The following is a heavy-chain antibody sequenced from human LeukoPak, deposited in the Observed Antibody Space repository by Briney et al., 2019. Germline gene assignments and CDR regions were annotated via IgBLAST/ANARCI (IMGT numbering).Heavy chain of an antibody. CDR3: ASPGAHSSGYYYVPDAFDI. J-gene: IGHJ3*02. CDR2: ISSSSSYI. D-gene: IGHD3-22*01. CDR1: GFTFSSYS. Sequence: GGSLRLSCAASGFTFSSYSMNWVRQAPGKGLEWVSSISSSSSYIYYADSVKGRFTISRDNAKNSLYLQMNSLRAEDTAVYYCASPGAHSSGYYYVPDAFDIWGQGTMVTVSS. V-gene: IGHV3-21*01.